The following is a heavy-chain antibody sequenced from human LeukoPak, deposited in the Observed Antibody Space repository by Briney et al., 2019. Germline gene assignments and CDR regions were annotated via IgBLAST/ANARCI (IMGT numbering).Heavy chain of an antibody. D-gene: IGHD3-3*01. Sequence: GGSLRLSCAASGFTVSSNYMSWVRQAPGKGLEWVSAISVSGGSTYYADSVKGRFTISRDNSKNTLYLQMNSLRAEDTAVYYCAKDYERFYYYMDVWGKGTTVTVSS. J-gene: IGHJ6*03. V-gene: IGHV3-23*01. CDR2: ISVSGGST. CDR3: AKDYERFYYYMDV. CDR1: GFTVSSNY.